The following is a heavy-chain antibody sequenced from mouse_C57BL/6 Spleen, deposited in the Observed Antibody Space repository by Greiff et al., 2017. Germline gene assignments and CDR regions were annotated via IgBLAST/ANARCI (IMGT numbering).Heavy chain of an antibody. V-gene: IGHV7-3*01. CDR1: GFTFPDYY. J-gene: IGHJ4*01. CDR3: ARCPNYYGVYYYSRDY. D-gene: IGHD1-1*01. CDR2: IRNKANGYSP. Sequence: EVKLMASGGGLVQPGGSLSLSCAASGFTFPDYYMSWVRQPPGKALEWLGFIRNKANGYSPEYSASVKGRFSISRDNSQSMLEFQRNALRAEDSATYYCARCPNYYGVYYYSRDYGGQGTSVTVSS.